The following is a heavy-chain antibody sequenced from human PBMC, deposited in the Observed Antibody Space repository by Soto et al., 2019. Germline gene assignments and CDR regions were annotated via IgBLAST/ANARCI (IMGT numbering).Heavy chain of an antibody. J-gene: IGHJ6*02. Sequence: QVQLVQSGAEVKKPGASVKVSCKASGYTFTSYGISWVRQAPGQGLEWMGWISAYNGNTNYAQKIQGRVTMTTDTSTSTAYMELRSLRSDDTAVYYCARVQYYYGSGSYLDYYYGMDVWGQGTTVTVSS. D-gene: IGHD3-10*01. CDR2: ISAYNGNT. V-gene: IGHV1-18*01. CDR3: ARVQYYYGSGSYLDYYYGMDV. CDR1: GYTFTSYG.